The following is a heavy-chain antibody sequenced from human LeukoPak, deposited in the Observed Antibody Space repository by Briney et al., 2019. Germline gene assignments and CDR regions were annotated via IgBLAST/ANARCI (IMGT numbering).Heavy chain of an antibody. CDR1: GYTFTGYY. V-gene: IGHV1-2*02. CDR3: AREHYYDSSGYPNWFDP. D-gene: IGHD3-22*01. Sequence: ASAKVSCKASGYTFTGYYMHWVRQAPGQGLEWMGWINPNSGGTNYAQKFQGRVTMTRDTSISTAYMELSRLRSDDTAVYYCAREHYYDSSGYPNWFDPWGQGTLVTVSS. J-gene: IGHJ5*02. CDR2: INPNSGGT.